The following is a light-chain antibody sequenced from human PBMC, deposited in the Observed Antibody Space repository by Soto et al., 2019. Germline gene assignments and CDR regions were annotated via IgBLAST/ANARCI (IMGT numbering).Light chain of an antibody. V-gene: IGKV3-15*01. CDR2: AAS. CDR3: QQYSIWRT. Sequence: EVVLTQSPGTLSLSPGERATLSCRASQSVSTNLAWYQQKAGQAPRLLIYAASTRATGIPARFSGSGSGTEFTLTISSLKSEDFAVYYCQQYSIWRTFGQGTKVDIK. J-gene: IGKJ1*01. CDR1: QSVSTN.